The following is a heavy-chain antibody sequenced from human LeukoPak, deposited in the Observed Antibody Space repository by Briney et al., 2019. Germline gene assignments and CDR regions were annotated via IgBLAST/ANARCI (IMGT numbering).Heavy chain of an antibody. D-gene: IGHD5-12*01. Sequence: GGSLRLSCAASGFTFSSYSMNWVRQAPGKGLEWVSFISSTSNYINYADSVTGRFTISRDNAKNSLYLQMNSLGAEDTALYYCARDHPGYSGYVQDYWGQGALITVSS. CDR2: ISSTSNYI. V-gene: IGHV3-21*01. CDR1: GFTFSSYS. CDR3: ARDHPGYSGYVQDY. J-gene: IGHJ4*02.